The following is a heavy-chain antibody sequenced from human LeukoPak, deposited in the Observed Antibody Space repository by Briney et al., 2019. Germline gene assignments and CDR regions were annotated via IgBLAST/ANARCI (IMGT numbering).Heavy chain of an antibody. V-gene: IGHV1-24*01. CDR1: GYTLTKLS. J-gene: IGHJ4*02. CDR2: FDPEDGET. D-gene: IGHD3-3*01. CDR3: ATWPLWSGYIFDY. Sequence: ASVKVSCKVSGYTLTKLSMHWVRQAPGKGLEWMGGFDPEDGETIYAQKFQGRVTMTEDTSTDTAYMELSSLRSEDTAVYYCATWPLWSGYIFDYWGQGTLVTVSS.